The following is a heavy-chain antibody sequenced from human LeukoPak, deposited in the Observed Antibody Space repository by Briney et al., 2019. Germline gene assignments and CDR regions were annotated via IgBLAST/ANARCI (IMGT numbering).Heavy chain of an antibody. V-gene: IGHV3-30*02. CDR3: ASRSSGYDFWSGYYNPHTLEDY. Sequence: GGSLRLSCAASGFTFNTYGMHWVRQAPGKGLEWMAFIRYDGGNKYYADSVKGRFTISRDNSKNTLYLQMNSLRAEDTAVYYCASRSSGYDFWSGYYNPHTLEDYWGQGTLVTVSS. D-gene: IGHD3-3*01. CDR2: IRYDGGNK. CDR1: GFTFNTYG. J-gene: IGHJ4*02.